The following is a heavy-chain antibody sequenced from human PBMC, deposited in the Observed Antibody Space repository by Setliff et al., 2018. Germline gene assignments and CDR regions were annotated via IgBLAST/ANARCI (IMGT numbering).Heavy chain of an antibody. V-gene: IGHV4-34*01. CDR3: ARGGLNEGWGSYRFEGYYYYGMDV. D-gene: IGHD3-16*02. J-gene: IGHJ6*02. CDR1: GGPFSSYY. Sequence: SETLSLTCAVYGGPFSSYYWSWIRQPPGKGLEWIGEIKHSGSTNYNPSLKSRVTISVDTSKNQFSLKLSSVTAADTAVYYCARGGLNEGWGSYRFEGYYYYGMDVWGQGTTVTVSS. CDR2: IKHSGST.